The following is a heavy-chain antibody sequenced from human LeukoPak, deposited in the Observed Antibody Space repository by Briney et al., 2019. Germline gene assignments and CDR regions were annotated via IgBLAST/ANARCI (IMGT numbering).Heavy chain of an antibody. CDR2: IYHSGST. V-gene: IGHV4-30-2*01. D-gene: IGHD3-22*01. J-gene: IGHJ4*02. CDR3: APIAPNSGCFGY. Sequence: SQTLSLTCTVSGGSISSGGYYWSWIRQPPGKGLEWIGYIYHSGSTYYNPSLKSRVTISVDRSKNQFSLKLSSVTAADTAVYYCAPIAPNSGCFGYWGQGTLVTVSS. CDR1: GGSISSGGYY.